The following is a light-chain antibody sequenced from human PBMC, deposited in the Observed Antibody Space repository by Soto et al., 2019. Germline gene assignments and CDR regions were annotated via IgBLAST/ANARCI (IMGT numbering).Light chain of an antibody. J-gene: IGKJ1*01. CDR2: AAS. V-gene: IGKV1-39*01. CDR3: QQSYITPRT. Sequence: DIQMTQSPSSLSASVGAIVTITSRASQSISSYLNWYQHKPGKAPKLLIYAASSLQSGVTSRFRGSGSGTDFTLTISSLQPEDSATYHCQQSYITPRTFGQGTKVDI. CDR1: QSISSY.